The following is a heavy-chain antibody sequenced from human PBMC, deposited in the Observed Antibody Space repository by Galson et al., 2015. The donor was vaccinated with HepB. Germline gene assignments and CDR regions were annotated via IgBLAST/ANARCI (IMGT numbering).Heavy chain of an antibody. D-gene: IGHD6-13*01. J-gene: IGHJ4*02. CDR1: GFTFSGSA. CDR3: IRMADLSGYSSC. V-gene: IGHV3-73*01. Sequence: SLRLSCAASGFTFSGSAIHWVRQTSGKGLEWVGRIRSKASNYATAYAASVKGRFTISRDDSKNTAYLYMKSLKTEDTAVYYCIRMADLSGYSSCWGQGTLVTVSS. CDR2: IRSKASNYAT.